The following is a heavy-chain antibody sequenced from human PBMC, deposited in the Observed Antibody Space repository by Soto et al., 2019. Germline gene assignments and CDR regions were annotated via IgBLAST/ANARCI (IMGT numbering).Heavy chain of an antibody. Sequence: PGGALRLSCAASGFTFSSYAMHWVRQAPGKGLEWVAVISYDGSNKYYADSVKGRFTISRDNSKNTLYLQMNSLGAEDTAVYYCARDASPLRANYFDYWGQGTLVTVSS. CDR3: ARDASPLRANYFDY. CDR1: GFTFSSYA. V-gene: IGHV3-30-3*01. J-gene: IGHJ4*02. D-gene: IGHD3-16*01. CDR2: ISYDGSNK.